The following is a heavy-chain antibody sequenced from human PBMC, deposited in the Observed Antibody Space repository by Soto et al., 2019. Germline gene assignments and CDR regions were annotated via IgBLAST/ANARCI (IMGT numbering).Heavy chain of an antibody. CDR3: VKDETLYPANTFDY. Sequence: AVRAAGKRSLYSFPCSYFHWVRQAPEQGLEWMGWIYPDSCGTNYAPKFRGWVTMTRDTSIRTAYMELSGLKSDDTAVDVCVKDETLYPANTFDYWGQADLVTV. CDR1: LYSFPCSY. V-gene: IGHV1-2*04. J-gene: IGHJ4*02. D-gene: IGHD3-16*01. CDR2: IYPDSCGT.